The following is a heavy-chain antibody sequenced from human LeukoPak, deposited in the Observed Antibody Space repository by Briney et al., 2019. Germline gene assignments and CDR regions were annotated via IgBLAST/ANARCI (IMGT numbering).Heavy chain of an antibody. Sequence: PGRSLRLSCAASGFTFDDYAMHWVRQAPGKGLEWVSGISWNSGSIGYADSVKGRFTISRDNAKNSLYLQMNSLRAEDTAVYYCAFSYYYDSSGQTMGYWGQGTLVTVSS. V-gene: IGHV3-9*01. CDR2: ISWNSGSI. CDR3: AFSYYYDSSGQTMGY. D-gene: IGHD3-22*01. CDR1: GFTFDDYA. J-gene: IGHJ4*02.